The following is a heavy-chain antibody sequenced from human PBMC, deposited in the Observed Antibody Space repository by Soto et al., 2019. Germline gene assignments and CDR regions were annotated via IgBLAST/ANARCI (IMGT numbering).Heavy chain of an antibody. V-gene: IGHV3-11*01. Sequence: PGGSLRLSCAASGFTFSDNYMSWIRRAPGKGLEWVSYISSSGSIIYYADSVKGRFTISRDNAKNSLYLQMNSLRAEDTAVYYCARDLGYYESDGYFDYWGQGALVTVSS. CDR3: ARDLGYYESDGYFDY. J-gene: IGHJ4*02. CDR2: ISSSGSII. CDR1: GFTFSDNY. D-gene: IGHD3-22*01.